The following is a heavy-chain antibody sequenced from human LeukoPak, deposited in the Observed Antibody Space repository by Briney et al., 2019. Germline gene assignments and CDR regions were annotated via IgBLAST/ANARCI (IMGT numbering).Heavy chain of an antibody. Sequence: SETLSLTCTVSGGSISSSSYYWGWIRQPPGKGLEWIGSIYYSGSTYYNPSLKSRVTISVDTSKNRFSLKLSSVTAADTAVYYCAASITIFGGYGMDVWGQGTTVTVSS. J-gene: IGHJ6*02. V-gene: IGHV4-39*01. CDR2: IYYSGST. CDR3: AASITIFGGYGMDV. CDR1: GGSISSSSYY. D-gene: IGHD3-3*01.